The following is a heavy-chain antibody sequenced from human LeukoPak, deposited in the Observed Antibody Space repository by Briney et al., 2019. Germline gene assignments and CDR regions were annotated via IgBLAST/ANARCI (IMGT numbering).Heavy chain of an antibody. V-gene: IGHV3-53*01. CDR1: GFTVSSNY. Sequence: GGSLRLSCAASGFTVSSNYMSWVRQAPGKGLEWVSVIYSGGSTYYADSVRGRFTISRDNSKNTLYLRMNSLRAEDTAVYYCARDFRDGYNYEYAFDIWAKGQWSPSLQ. CDR2: IYSGGST. J-gene: IGHJ3*02. CDR3: ARDFRDGYNYEYAFDI. D-gene: IGHD5-24*01.